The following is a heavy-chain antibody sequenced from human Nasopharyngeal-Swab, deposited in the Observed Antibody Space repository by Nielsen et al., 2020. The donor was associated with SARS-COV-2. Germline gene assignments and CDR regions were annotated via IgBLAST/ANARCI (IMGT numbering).Heavy chain of an antibody. D-gene: IGHD2-15*01. CDR2: IYWDDDK. V-gene: IGHV2-5*02. CDR3: AHLYCSGGSCYSDWFDP. J-gene: IGHJ5*02. Sequence: SGPTLVKPTQTLTLTCTFSGFSLSTSGVGVGWIRQPPGKALEWLALIYWDDDKRYSPSLKSRLTITKDTSKNQVVLTMTNMDPVDTATYYCAHLYCSGGSCYSDWFDPWGQGTQVTVSS. CDR1: GFSLSTSGVG.